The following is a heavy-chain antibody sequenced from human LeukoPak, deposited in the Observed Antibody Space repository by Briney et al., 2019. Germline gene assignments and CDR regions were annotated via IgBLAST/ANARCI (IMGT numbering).Heavy chain of an antibody. CDR1: GFTFGSSN. V-gene: IGHV3-21*01. CDR2: ISSRSGSI. Sequence: GGSLRLSCAASGFTFGSSNMDWVRQAPGKGLEWVSSISSRSGSIYYTDSVKGRFTISRDNTKNSLYLQMNSLRAEDTAVYFCAKEGRSTTPGYWGQGTMVTVSS. D-gene: IGHD6-13*01. J-gene: IGHJ4*02. CDR3: AKEGRSTTPGY.